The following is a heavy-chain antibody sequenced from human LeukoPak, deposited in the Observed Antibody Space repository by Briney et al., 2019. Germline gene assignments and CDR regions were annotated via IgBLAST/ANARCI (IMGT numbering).Heavy chain of an antibody. Sequence: PSETLSLTCTVSGGSISSYYWSWIRQPPGKGLEWIGYIYYSGSTNYNPSLKSRVTISVDTSKNQFSLKLSSVTAADTAVYYCARQGEDGLEPGYYGMDVWGQGTTVTVSS. CDR1: GGSISSYY. V-gene: IGHV4-59*08. J-gene: IGHJ6*02. D-gene: IGHD5-24*01. CDR2: IYYSGST. CDR3: ARQGEDGLEPGYYGMDV.